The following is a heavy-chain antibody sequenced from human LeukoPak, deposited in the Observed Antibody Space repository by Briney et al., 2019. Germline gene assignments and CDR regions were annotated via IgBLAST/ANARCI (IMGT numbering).Heavy chain of an antibody. D-gene: IGHD6-13*01. CDR1: GFTFSTYA. Sequence: KPGGSLRLSCGASGFTFSTYAMAWVRQAPGKGLEWVSSISSSSSYIYYADSVKGRFTISRDNAKNSLYLQMNSLRAEDTAVYYCARSSSWRKNNWFDPWGQGTLVTVSS. CDR2: ISSSSSYI. V-gene: IGHV3-21*01. CDR3: ARSSSWRKNNWFDP. J-gene: IGHJ5*02.